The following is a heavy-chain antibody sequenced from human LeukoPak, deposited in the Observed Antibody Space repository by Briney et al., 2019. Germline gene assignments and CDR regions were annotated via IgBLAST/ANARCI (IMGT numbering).Heavy chain of an antibody. V-gene: IGHV4-59*01. Sequence: SETLSLTCTVSGGSISSYYWSWIRQPPGKGLEWIGYIYYSGSTNYNPSLKSRVTISVDTSKNQFSLKLSSVTAADTAVYYCARGSGWYFYWGQGTLVTVSS. J-gene: IGHJ4*02. CDR2: IYYSGST. CDR3: ARGSGWYFY. CDR1: GGSISSYY. D-gene: IGHD6-19*01.